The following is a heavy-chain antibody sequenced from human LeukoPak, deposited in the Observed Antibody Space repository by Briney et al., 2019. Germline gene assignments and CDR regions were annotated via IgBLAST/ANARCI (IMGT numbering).Heavy chain of an antibody. Sequence: ASVKVSCKASGYTFTAYYIHWVRQAPGQGLEWMGWMDPVSGGTNYAQRFQGRVTMTRDSSISTAYMQLSSLRSDDTADTAAYYCARGVGSSWLDPWGQGTLVTVSS. D-gene: IGHD2-15*01. V-gene: IGHV1-2*02. CDR1: GYTFTAYY. J-gene: IGHJ5*02. CDR3: ARGVGSSWLDP. CDR2: MDPVSGGT.